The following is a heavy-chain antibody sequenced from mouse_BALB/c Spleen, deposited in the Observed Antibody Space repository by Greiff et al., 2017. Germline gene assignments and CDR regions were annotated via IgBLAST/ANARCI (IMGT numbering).Heavy chain of an antibody. Sequence: VKLVESGPGLVAPSQSLSITCTVSGFSLTSYGVHWVRQPPGKGLEWLGVIWAGGSTNYNSALMSRLSISKDNSKSQVFLKMNSLQTDDTAMYYCARDGYGNYGWYFDVWGAGTTVTVSS. V-gene: IGHV2-9*02. CDR3: ARDGYGNYGWYFDV. CDR2: IWAGGST. CDR1: GFSLTSYG. J-gene: IGHJ1*01. D-gene: IGHD2-1*01.